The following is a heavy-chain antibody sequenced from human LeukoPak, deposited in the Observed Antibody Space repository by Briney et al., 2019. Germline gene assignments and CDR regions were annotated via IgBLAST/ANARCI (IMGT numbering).Heavy chain of an antibody. Sequence: PGGSLRLSCAASGFTVGSNYMTWVRQAPGKGLEWVALIYGDDYTFYADSGEGRFSVPRDRSRNTVYRGLNSLRPEHTAVYFCARGPSLVPATIYYHCIDVWGTGTTVTVSS. J-gene: IGHJ6*03. CDR3: ARGPSLVPATIYYHCIDV. D-gene: IGHD2-2*01. V-gene: IGHV3-53*01. CDR2: IYGDDYT. CDR1: GFTVGSNY.